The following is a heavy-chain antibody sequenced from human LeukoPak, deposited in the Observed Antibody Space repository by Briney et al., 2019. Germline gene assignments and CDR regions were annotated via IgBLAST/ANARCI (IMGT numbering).Heavy chain of an antibody. J-gene: IGHJ4*02. Sequence: GGSLRLSCAASGFTFSSYSMNWVRQAPGKGLEWVSSISSSSSYIYYADSVKGRFTISRDNAKNSLYLQMNSLRAEDTAVYYCAKDYSRYYYGSGVTDYWGQGTLVTVSS. CDR1: GFTFSSYS. CDR3: AKDYSRYYYGSGVTDY. D-gene: IGHD3-10*01. CDR2: ISSSSSYI. V-gene: IGHV3-21*04.